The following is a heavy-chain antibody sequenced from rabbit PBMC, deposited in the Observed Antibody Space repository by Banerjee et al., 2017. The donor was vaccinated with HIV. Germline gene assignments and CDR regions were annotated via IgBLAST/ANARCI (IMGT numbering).Heavy chain of an antibody. CDR1: GFSYSTHYC. CDR2: IYAGNGIST. J-gene: IGHJ6*01. V-gene: IGHV1S40*01. CDR3: ARHVYAMDL. Sequence: QSLEESGGDLVKPEGSLTLTCTASGFSYSTHYCICWVRQAPGKGLEWIACIYAGNGISTYYASWAKGRFTISKTSSTTVTLQMTSLTAADTATYFCARHVYAMDLWGPGTLVTVS.